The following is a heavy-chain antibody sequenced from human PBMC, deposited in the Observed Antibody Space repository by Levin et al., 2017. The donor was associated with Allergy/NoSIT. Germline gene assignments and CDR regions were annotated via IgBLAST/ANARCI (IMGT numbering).Heavy chain of an antibody. J-gene: IGHJ4*02. CDR1: GFTFSSYA. D-gene: IGHD3-10*01. CDR3: TKDDLFARGSTYRYSGFDS. CDR2: IVDSGTNT. Sequence: QTSETLSLTCAASGFTFSSYAMSWVRQAPGKGLEWVSGIVDSGTNTYYADSVKGRFTISRDNSKNTLNLQMNSLRAEDTAMYYCTKDDLFARGSTYRYSGFDSLGQGTLVTVSS. V-gene: IGHV3-23*01.